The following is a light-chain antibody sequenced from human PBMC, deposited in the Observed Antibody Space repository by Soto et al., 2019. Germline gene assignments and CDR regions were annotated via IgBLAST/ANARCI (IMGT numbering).Light chain of an antibody. Sequence: QSALTQPRSVSGSPGQSVTISCTGTSSDVVAYNYVSWYQQHPGKAPKLMIYDVTKRPSGVPDRFSGSKSGNTASLTTSGLQAEDEADYYCCSYAGSYIPLYVFGTGTKVTVL. CDR3: CSYAGSYIPLYV. V-gene: IGLV2-11*01. CDR1: SSDVVAYNY. CDR2: DVT. J-gene: IGLJ1*01.